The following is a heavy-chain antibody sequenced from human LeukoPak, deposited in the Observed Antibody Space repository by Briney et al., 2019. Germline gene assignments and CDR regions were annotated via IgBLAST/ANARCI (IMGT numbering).Heavy chain of an antibody. CDR2: IYHSGST. J-gene: IGHJ2*01. CDR1: GGSISSYY. Sequence: SETLSLTCTVSGGSISSYYWSWIRQPPGKGLEWIWEIYHSGSTNYNPSLKSRVTISVDKSKNQFSLKLSSVTAADTAVYYCARVALHTVVEVWYFDLWGRGTLVTVSS. CDR3: ARVALHTVVEVWYFDL. D-gene: IGHD4-23*01. V-gene: IGHV4-59*12.